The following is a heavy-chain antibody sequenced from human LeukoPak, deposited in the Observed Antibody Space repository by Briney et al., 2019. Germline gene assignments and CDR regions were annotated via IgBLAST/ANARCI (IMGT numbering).Heavy chain of an antibody. CDR3: ARAPALEGASKAYFEY. CDR2: ISYDGSNK. Sequence: PGRSLRLSCAVSGFTFRSYAMHWVRQAPGKGLEWVAVISYDGSNKYCADSGRFTISRDNSKNTLYLQMNSLRAEDTAVYYCARAPALEGASKAYFEYWGQGTLVTVSS. J-gene: IGHJ4*02. V-gene: IGHV3-30*04. D-gene: IGHD1-26*01. CDR1: GFTFRSYA.